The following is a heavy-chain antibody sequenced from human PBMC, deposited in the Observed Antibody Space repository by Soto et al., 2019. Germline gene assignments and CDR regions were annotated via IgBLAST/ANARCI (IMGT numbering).Heavy chain of an antibody. Sequence: QLVQSGPEVKKPGGSLRLSCAASGFTFSSYWMHWVRQAPGKGLVWVSRINSDGSSTSYADSVKGRFTISRDNAKNTLYLQMNSLRAEDTAVYYCARAGRSGYYMVDYWGQGTLVTVSS. D-gene: IGHD3-3*01. J-gene: IGHJ4*02. CDR1: GFTFSSYW. V-gene: IGHV3-74*02. CDR3: ARAGRSGYYMVDY. CDR2: INSDGSST.